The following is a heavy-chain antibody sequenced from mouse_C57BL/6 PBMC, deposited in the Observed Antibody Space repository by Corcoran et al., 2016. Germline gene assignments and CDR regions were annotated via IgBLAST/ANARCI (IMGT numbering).Heavy chain of an antibody. CDR2: IYPRSGNN. J-gene: IGHJ2*01. V-gene: IGHV1-81*01. CDR3: ASEEEAPYL. D-gene: IGHD2-10*01. Sequence: QVQLQKSGAELARPGASVKLSCKASGYTFTSYGISGVKQRTGQGLEWIGEIYPRSGNNYYNEKYKGKDTMTEDKSTSTAYLELRSLTSEDSAFYFCASEEEAPYLWGQGTTLTVSS. CDR1: GYTFTSYG.